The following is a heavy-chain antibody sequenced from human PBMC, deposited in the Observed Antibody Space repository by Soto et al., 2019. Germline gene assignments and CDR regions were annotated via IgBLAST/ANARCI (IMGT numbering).Heavy chain of an antibody. V-gene: IGHV3-30-3*01. CDR1: VFTFSSYA. D-gene: IGHD2-2*02. CDR3: AREWASCYILRCDYYGMDV. CDR2: ISYDGSNK. J-gene: IGHJ6*02. Sequence: GGSLRLSCAASVFTFSSYAMHWVRQAPGKGLEWVAVISYDGSNKYYADSVKGRFTISRDNSKNTLYLQMNSLRAEDTAVYYCAREWASCYILRCDYYGMDVWGQGTTVTVSS.